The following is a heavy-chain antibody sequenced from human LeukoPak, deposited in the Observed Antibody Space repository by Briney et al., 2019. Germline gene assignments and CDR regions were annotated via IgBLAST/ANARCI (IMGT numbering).Heavy chain of an antibody. J-gene: IGHJ4*02. CDR3: ARAMVRGVTLLAY. Sequence: ASVKVSCKASGYTFTNYDISWVRQAPGQGLEWMGWISTYNGNTNYAQNLQGRVTMTTDTCTSTAYMELRSLRSDDTAVYYCARAMVRGVTLLAYWGQGTLVTVSS. V-gene: IGHV1-18*01. CDR2: ISTYNGNT. CDR1: GYTFTNYD. D-gene: IGHD3-10*01.